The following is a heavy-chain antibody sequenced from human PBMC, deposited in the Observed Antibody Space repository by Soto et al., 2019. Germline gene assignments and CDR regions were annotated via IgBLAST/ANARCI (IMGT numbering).Heavy chain of an antibody. CDR2: ISYDGSNK. Sequence: LRLSCAASGFTFSSYAMHWVRQAPGKGLEWVAVISYDGSNKYYADSVKGRFTISRDNSKNTLYLQVNSLRAEDTAVYYCARRGDPSFFDYWGQGTLVTVSS. J-gene: IGHJ4*02. V-gene: IGHV3-30-3*01. D-gene: IGHD4-17*01. CDR1: GFTFSSYA. CDR3: ARRGDPSFFDY.